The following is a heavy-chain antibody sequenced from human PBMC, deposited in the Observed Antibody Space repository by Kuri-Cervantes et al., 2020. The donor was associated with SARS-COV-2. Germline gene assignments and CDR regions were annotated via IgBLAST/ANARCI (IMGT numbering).Heavy chain of an antibody. V-gene: IGHV3-30-3*01. J-gene: IGHJ6*02. D-gene: IGHD3-16*01. Sequence: GESLKISCAASGFTFSSYAMHWVRQAPGKGLEWVAVISFDGSNKYYADSVKGRFTISRDNSKNTLYLQMNSLRAEDTAVYYCARSTGGARHYFGMDVWGQGATVTVS. CDR3: ARSTGGARHYFGMDV. CDR2: ISFDGSNK. CDR1: GFTFSSYA.